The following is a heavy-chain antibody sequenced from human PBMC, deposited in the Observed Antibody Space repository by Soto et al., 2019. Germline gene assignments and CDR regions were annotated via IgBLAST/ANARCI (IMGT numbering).Heavy chain of an antibody. CDR3: AKPVKQWLVPCPCAFDI. CDR1: GFTFSSYA. D-gene: IGHD6-19*01. CDR2: ISGSGGST. J-gene: IGHJ3*02. V-gene: IGHV3-23*01. Sequence: GGSLRLSCAASGFTFSSYAMSWVRQAPGKGLEWVSAISGSGGSTYYADSVKGRFTISRDNSKNTLYLQMNSLRAEDTAVYYCAKPVKQWLVPCPCAFDIWGQGTMVTVSS.